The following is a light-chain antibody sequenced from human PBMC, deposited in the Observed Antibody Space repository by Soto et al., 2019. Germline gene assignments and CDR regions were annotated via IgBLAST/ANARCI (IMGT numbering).Light chain of an antibody. Sequence: DIQMTQSPSSLSASVGDRVTITCQASQDISNYLNWYQQKPGKAPKLLIYAASSLQSGVPSRFSGSGSGTDFTLTISSLQPEDFATYYCQQSYSTTWTFGQGTKVEIK. CDR2: AAS. CDR1: QDISNY. J-gene: IGKJ1*01. V-gene: IGKV1-39*01. CDR3: QQSYSTTWT.